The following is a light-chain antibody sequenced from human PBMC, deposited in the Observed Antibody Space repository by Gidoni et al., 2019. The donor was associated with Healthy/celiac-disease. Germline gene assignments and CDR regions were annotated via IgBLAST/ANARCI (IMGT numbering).Light chain of an antibody. V-gene: IGKV1-39*01. CDR1: QSISSY. CDR2: AAS. Sequence: DIQMTQSPSSLSASVGDRVTITCRASQSISSYLNWCQQKQGRAPKLLIYAASSLKSGVQSRRISGGSGRNVTPIIISLQQEDVATYYCQQRYSTPRVTFGRGTRLEIK. J-gene: IGKJ5*01. CDR3: QQRYSTPRVT.